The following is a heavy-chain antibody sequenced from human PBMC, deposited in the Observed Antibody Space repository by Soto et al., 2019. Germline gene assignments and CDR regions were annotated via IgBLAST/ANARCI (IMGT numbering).Heavy chain of an antibody. Sequence: SETLSLTCAVYGGSFSGYYWSWIRQPPGKGLEWIGEINHSGSTNYNPSLKSRVTISVDTSKNQFSLKLSSVTAADTAVYYCARKFRVPAAMPYTPYYYYMDVWGKGTTVTVSS. CDR1: GGSFSGYY. CDR2: INHSGST. V-gene: IGHV4-34*01. CDR3: ARKFRVPAAMPYTPYYYYMDV. D-gene: IGHD2-2*01. J-gene: IGHJ6*03.